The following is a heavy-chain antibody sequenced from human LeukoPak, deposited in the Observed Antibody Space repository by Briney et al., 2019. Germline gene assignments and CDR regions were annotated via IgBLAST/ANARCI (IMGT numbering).Heavy chain of an antibody. CDR1: GYTFTGYY. J-gene: IGHJ4*02. V-gene: IGHV1-46*01. CDR3: AREESGGYFDY. CDR2: SNPSGVGT. D-gene: IGHD2-8*02. Sequence: ASVKVSCKASGYTFTGYYLHWVRQAPGQGLEWMGVSNPSGVGTNYAQKFQGRVTMTRDTSTTTVYMELSSLRSEDTAVYYCAREESGGYFDYWGQGTLVTVSS.